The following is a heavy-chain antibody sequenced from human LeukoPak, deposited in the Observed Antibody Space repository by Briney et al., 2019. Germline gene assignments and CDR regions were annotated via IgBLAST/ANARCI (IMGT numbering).Heavy chain of an antibody. CDR2: IWYDGGNK. J-gene: IGHJ4*02. CDR1: GFTFSTYG. Sequence: GRSLRLSCAASGFTFSTYGMHWVRQAPGKGLEWVAVIWYDGGNKYYSDSVKGRFTISRDNSKTTVSLQMNSLRAEDTAVYYCARGQYSPDYWGQGTVVTVSS. V-gene: IGHV3-33*01. CDR3: ARGQYSPDY. D-gene: IGHD2-15*01.